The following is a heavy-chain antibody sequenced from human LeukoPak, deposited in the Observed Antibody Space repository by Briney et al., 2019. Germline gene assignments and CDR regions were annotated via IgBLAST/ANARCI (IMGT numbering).Heavy chain of an antibody. Sequence: TSSETLSLTCTVSGGSISSSSYYWGWIRQPPGKGLEWIGSIYYSGSTYYNPSLKSRVTISVDTSKNQFSLKLSSVTAADTAVYYCASGIAAGQPHPVDYWGQGTLVTVSS. J-gene: IGHJ4*02. CDR2: IYYSGST. CDR3: ASGIAAGQPHPVDY. CDR1: GGSISSSSYY. D-gene: IGHD6-13*01. V-gene: IGHV4-39*01.